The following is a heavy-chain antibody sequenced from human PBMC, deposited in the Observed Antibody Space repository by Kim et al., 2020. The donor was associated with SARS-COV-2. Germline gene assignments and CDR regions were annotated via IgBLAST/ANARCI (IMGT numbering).Heavy chain of an antibody. D-gene: IGHD3-22*01. V-gene: IGHV4-34*01. J-gene: IGHJ4*01. CDR1: GGSFSGYY. CDR3: ARGPYYYDSSGYPFDY. CDR2: INHSGST. Sequence: SETLSLTCAVYGGSFSGYYWSWIRQPPGKGLEWIGEINHSGSTNYNPSLKSRVTISVDTSKNQFSLKLSSVTAADTAVYYCARGPYYYDSSGYPFDYWG.